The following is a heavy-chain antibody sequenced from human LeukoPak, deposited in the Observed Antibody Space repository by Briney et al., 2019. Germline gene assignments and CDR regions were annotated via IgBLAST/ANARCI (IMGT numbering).Heavy chain of an antibody. Sequence: GGSLRLSCAASGFTFSSYGMHWARQAPGKGLEWVAFIRSDESIKFYADSVKGRFTISKDTSKTTLYLQMNSLRAEDTAVYYCAKDLPAAYFDYWGQGTLVIIS. CDR1: GFTFSSYG. J-gene: IGHJ4*02. CDR2: IRSDESIK. D-gene: IGHD2-2*01. V-gene: IGHV3-30*02. CDR3: AKDLPAAYFDY.